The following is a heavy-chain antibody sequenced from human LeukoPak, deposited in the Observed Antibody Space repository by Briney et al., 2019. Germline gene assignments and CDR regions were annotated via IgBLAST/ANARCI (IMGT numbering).Heavy chain of an antibody. CDR2: ISYDGSNK. CDR1: GFTFSSYA. J-gene: IGHJ2*01. CDR3: AKDLYGSSAPHWYFDL. D-gene: IGHD6-6*01. Sequence: GGSLRLSCAASGFTFSSYAMHWVRQAPGKGLEWVAVISYDGSNKYYAVSVKGRFTISRDNSKNTLYLQMNSLRAEDTAVYYCAKDLYGSSAPHWYFDLWGRGTLVTVSS. V-gene: IGHV3-30-3*01.